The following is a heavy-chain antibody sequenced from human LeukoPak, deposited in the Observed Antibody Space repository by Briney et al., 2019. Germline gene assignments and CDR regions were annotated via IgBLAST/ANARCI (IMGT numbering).Heavy chain of an antibody. CDR1: GYTFTSYD. D-gene: IGHD1-26*01. V-gene: IGHV1-46*01. Sequence: ASVKVSCKASGYTFTSYDINWVRQATGQGLEWMGIINPSGGSTSYAQKFQGRVTMTRDMSTSTVYMELSSLRSEDTAVYYCARDLGSVIVGALFDYWGQGTLVTVSS. J-gene: IGHJ4*02. CDR2: INPSGGST. CDR3: ARDLGSVIVGALFDY.